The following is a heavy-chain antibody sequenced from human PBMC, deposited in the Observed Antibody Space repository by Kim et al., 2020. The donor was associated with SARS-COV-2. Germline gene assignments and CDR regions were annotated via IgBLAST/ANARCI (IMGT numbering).Heavy chain of an antibody. CDR2: IYYSGST. V-gene: IGHV4-59*01. CDR1: GGSTSGYY. J-gene: IGHJ4*02. D-gene: IGHD6-13*01. Sequence: SETLSLTCTVSGGSTSGYYWSWIRQPPGEGLEWIGYIYYSGSTNYNPPLKSRVTISIDTSKNQFSLKVRSVTAADTAVYYCARGHRAGAGHLDSWGQGALGTVSS. CDR3: ARGHRAGAGHLDS.